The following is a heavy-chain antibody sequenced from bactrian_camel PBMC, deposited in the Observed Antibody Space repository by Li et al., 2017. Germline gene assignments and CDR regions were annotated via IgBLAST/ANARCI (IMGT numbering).Heavy chain of an antibody. J-gene: IGHJ4*01. CDR1: GFRVSTYS. Sequence: QLVESGGGLVQPGGSLRLSCAASGFRVSTYSMAWFRQAAGKARQGVAAVGSDNKTTIAASVKGRFTVSKDISQNTLYLQMNNLKPEDTAMYYCAATPFYFGKPVYLQPSIYVYWGQGTQV. V-gene: IGHV3S67*01. D-gene: IGHD1*01. CDR2: VGSDNKT. CDR3: AATPFYFGKPVYLQPSIYVY.